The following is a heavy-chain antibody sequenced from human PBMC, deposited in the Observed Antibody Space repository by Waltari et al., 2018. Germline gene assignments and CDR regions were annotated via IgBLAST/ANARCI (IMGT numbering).Heavy chain of an antibody. CDR2: IYYSGST. V-gene: IGHV4-59*01. CDR1: GGSISSYY. D-gene: IGHD5-12*01. Sequence: QVQLQESGPGLVKPSETLSLTCTVSGGSISSYYWSWIRQPPGKGLEWIGYIYYSGSTNYNPSLKSRVTISVDTSKNQFSLKLSSVTAADTAVYYCARAPTTPNSGWDLFDPWGQGTLVTVSS. CDR3: ARAPTTPNSGWDLFDP. J-gene: IGHJ5*02.